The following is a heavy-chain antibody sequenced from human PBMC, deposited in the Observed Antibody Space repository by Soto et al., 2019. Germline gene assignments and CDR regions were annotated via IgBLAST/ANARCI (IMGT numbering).Heavy chain of an antibody. V-gene: IGHV3-30*03. D-gene: IGHD2-8*02. CDR2: ISRDGNVP. CDR1: GFTFSSSG. J-gene: IGHJ4*02. CDR3: TGEVESGN. Sequence: QVQLVAAGGGGVQPGRSLRLSCAASGFTFSSSGMHWVRQAPGKWLEWVAVISRDGNVPYYAESVKGRFTISRDNSKNTLYLQMDSLGPEDTAAYYCTGEVESGNWCQGTLVTVSS.